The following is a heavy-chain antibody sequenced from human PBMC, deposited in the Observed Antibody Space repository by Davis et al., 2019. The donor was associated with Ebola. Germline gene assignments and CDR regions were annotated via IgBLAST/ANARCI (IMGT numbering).Heavy chain of an antibody. CDR3: ARGRAGSFNWFDP. D-gene: IGHD1-26*01. CDR2: MNPNSGNR. CDR1: RYTFTSYD. J-gene: IGHJ5*02. Sequence: AASVKVSCKASRYTFTSYDINWVRQATGQGLEWMGWMNPNSGNRGYVQKFQGRVTMTRNTSISTAYMELSSLRSEDTAVYYCARGRAGSFNWFDPWGQGTLVTVSS. V-gene: IGHV1-8*01.